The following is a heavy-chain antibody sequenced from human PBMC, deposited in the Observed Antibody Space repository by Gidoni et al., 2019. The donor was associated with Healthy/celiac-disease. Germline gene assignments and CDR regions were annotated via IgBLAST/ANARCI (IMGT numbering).Heavy chain of an antibody. V-gene: IGHV3-30*18. CDR1: GFTFSSYG. J-gene: IGHJ6*02. Sequence: QVQLVESGGGVAQPGRSLRLSCSASGFTFSSYGMHWVRQAPGKGLEWVAVISYDGSNKYYADSVKGRFTISRDNSKNTLYLQMNSLRAEDTAVYYCAKCRYSSYYYGMDVWGQGTTVTVSS. D-gene: IGHD5-18*01. CDR3: AKCRYSSYYYGMDV. CDR2: ISYDGSNK.